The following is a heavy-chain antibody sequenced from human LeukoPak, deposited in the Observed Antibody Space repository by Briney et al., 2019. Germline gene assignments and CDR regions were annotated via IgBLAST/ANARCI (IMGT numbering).Heavy chain of an antibody. CDR2: IYTSGST. J-gene: IGHJ4*02. D-gene: IGHD3-10*01. CDR3: ARDLAYGSGMGYFDY. V-gene: IGHV4-4*07. Sequence: PSETLSLTRTVSGGSISSYYWSWIRQPAGKGLEWIGRIYTSGSTNYNPSLKSRVTMSVDTSKNQFSLKLSSVTAADTAVCYCARDLAYGSGMGYFDYWGQGTLVTVSS. CDR1: GGSISSYY.